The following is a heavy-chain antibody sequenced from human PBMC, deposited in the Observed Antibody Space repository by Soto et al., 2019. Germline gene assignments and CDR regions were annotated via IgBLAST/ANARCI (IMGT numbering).Heavy chain of an antibody. Sequence: GVSLRLSCEASGFAFSTSGMHCVRQAPGKRPEWVAVISSDGSDKYYAGSVKGRFTISRDNSKNTLYFQMNSLRTEDTAVCYCAKDPRDTAMVMADWGQGALVTVSS. CDR1: GFAFSTSG. J-gene: IGHJ4*02. CDR2: ISSDGSDK. V-gene: IGHV3-30*18. D-gene: IGHD5-18*01. CDR3: AKDPRDTAMVMAD.